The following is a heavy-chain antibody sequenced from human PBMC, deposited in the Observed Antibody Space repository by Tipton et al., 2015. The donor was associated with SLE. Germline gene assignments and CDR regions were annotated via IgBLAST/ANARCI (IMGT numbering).Heavy chain of an antibody. J-gene: IGHJ4*02. V-gene: IGHV4-59*08. Sequence: TLSLTCTVSGGSINSHYWSWIRQPPGKGLEWIGYIYYTGTTEYSPSLKGRATLSLDTPKNQFSLKLSSVTAADTAVYYCVRHPASYPYFDSWGQGTVVTVSS. CDR3: VRHPASYPYFDS. CDR1: GGSINSHY. CDR2: IYYTGTT.